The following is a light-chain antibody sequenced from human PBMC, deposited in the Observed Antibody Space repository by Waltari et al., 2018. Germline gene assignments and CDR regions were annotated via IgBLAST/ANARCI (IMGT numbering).Light chain of an antibody. CDR2: GAS. CDR3: QQCDGSFLT. J-gene: IGKJ4*01. V-gene: IGKV3-20*01. CDR1: QSITSIS. Sequence: EIVLTQSPGTLSLSPGDRATLSCRASQSITSISLAWYQQKPGQAPRPLIFGASTRATGIPDRFSGSGSGTDFTLTINRLEPEDFAVYYCQQCDGSFLTFGGGTEVEL.